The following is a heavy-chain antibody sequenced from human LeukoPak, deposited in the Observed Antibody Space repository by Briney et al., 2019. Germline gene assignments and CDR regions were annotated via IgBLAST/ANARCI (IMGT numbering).Heavy chain of an antibody. V-gene: IGHV3-53*01. CDR2: IYRGGST. Sequence: GGSLKLSCAASGFTVSSNYMGWVRQAPGKGLGGVSTIYRGGSTYYADSLKGRFTISRDNSKNTLYLQMNSLRAEDTAVYYCARVRPYFDYWGQGTLVTVAS. CDR3: ARVRPYFDY. CDR1: GFTVSSNY. J-gene: IGHJ4*02.